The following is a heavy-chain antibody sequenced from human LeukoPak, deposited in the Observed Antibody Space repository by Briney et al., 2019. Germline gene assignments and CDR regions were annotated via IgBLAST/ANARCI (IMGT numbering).Heavy chain of an antibody. CDR3: ARVERDCSGGSCYYYYYAMDV. V-gene: IGHV3-21*01. CDR1: GFTFSRYS. D-gene: IGHD2-15*01. J-gene: IGHJ6*02. Sequence: GGSLRLSCAASGFTFSRYSMNWVRQAPGKGLEWVSSISSSSRYIYYADSVKDRFTISRDNAKNSLYLQMNSLRAEDTAVYYRARVERDCSGGSCYYYYYAMDVWGQGTTVTVSS. CDR2: ISSSSRYI.